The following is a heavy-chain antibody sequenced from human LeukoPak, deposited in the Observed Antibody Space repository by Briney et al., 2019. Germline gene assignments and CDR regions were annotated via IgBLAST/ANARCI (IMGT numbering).Heavy chain of an antibody. V-gene: IGHV3-48*01. CDR1: GFSFSTYN. Sequence: GGSLRLSCAASGFSFSTYNMNWVRQAPGKGLEWVSYISSSSSTIYYADSVKGRFTISRDNDKNSLYLQMIGLRAEDTAVYYCARDHYFGSSGYSRSLDYWGQGTLVTVSS. CDR3: ARDHYFGSSGYSRSLDY. D-gene: IGHD3-22*01. CDR2: ISSSSSTI. J-gene: IGHJ4*02.